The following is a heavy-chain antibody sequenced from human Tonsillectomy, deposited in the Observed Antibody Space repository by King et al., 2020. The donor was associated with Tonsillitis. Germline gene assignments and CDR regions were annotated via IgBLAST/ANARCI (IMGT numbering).Heavy chain of an antibody. CDR2: ISSSSSTI. V-gene: IGHV3-48*01. J-gene: IGHJ4*02. CDR1: GFTFSSYS. CDR3: ARDRTFDY. Sequence: QLVQAGGGLVQPGGSLRLYCAASGFTFSSYSMNWVRQAPGKGLEWVSYISSSSSTIYYADSVKGRFTISRDNAKNSLYLQMNSLRAEDTAVYYCARDRTFDYWGQGTLVTVSS.